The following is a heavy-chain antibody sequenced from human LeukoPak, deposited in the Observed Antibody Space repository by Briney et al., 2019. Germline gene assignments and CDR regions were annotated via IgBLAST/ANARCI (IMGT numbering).Heavy chain of an antibody. V-gene: IGHV4-34*01. CDR3: ARGSPGRGSGSYYTYSAGDNFDY. CDR2: INHSGST. CDR1: GGSFSGYS. J-gene: IGHJ4*02. D-gene: IGHD3-10*01. Sequence: PSETLSLTCAVYGGSFSGYSWSWIRQPPGKGLEWVGEINHSGSTNYNPSLKSRVTISVDTSKNQFSLKLSSVTAADTAVYYCARGSPGRGSGSYYTYSAGDNFDYWGQGTLVTVSS.